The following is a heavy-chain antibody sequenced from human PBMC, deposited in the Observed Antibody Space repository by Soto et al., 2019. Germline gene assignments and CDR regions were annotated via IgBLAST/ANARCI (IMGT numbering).Heavy chain of an antibody. CDR2: ISGSGGST. CDR1: GFTFSSYA. CDR3: AKDLEKGYSSSWYFGRETYYYYGMDV. Sequence: PGGSLRLSCAASGFTFSSYAMSWVRQAPGKGLEWVSAISGSGGSTYYADSVKGRFTISRDNSKNTLYLQMNSLRAEDTAVYYCAKDLEKGYSSSWYFGRETYYYYGMDVWGQGTTVTVSS. J-gene: IGHJ6*02. V-gene: IGHV3-23*01. D-gene: IGHD6-13*01.